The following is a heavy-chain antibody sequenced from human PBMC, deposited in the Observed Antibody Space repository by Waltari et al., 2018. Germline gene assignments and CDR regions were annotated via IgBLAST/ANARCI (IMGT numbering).Heavy chain of an antibody. CDR3: ARASYYYGSGSHLYYFDY. V-gene: IGHV3-53*01. CDR2: IYSGGST. J-gene: IGHJ4*02. Sequence: EVPLVESGGVLIQPGGSLRLYCAASGFTVSSNYMSWVRQAPGKGLGWVSVIYSGGSTYDADSVKGRFTISRDNSKITLYLQMNSLRAADTAVYYCARASYYYGSGSHLYYFDYWGQGTLVTVSS. D-gene: IGHD3-10*01. CDR1: GFTVSSNY.